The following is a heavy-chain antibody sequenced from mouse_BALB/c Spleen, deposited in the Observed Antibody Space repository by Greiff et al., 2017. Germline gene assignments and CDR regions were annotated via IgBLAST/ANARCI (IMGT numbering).Heavy chain of an antibody. CDR1: GFTFSNYW. CDR3: TRDGREDFDY. V-gene: IGHV6-6*02. CDR2: IRLKSNNYAT. J-gene: IGHJ2*01. D-gene: IGHD1-1*01. Sequence: EVKLVESGGGLVQPGGSMKLSCVASGFTFSNYWMNWVRQSPEKGLEWVAEIRLKSNNYATHYAESVKGRFTISRDDSKSSVYLQMNNLRAEDTGIYYCTRDGREDFDYWGQGTTLTVSS.